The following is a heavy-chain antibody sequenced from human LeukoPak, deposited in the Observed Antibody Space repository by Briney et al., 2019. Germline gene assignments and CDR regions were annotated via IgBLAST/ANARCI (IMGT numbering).Heavy chain of an antibody. J-gene: IGHJ4*02. CDR1: GNTFTSYG. D-gene: IGHD3-3*01. Sequence: ASVKVSCKASGNTFTSYGISWVRQAPGQGLEWMGWISAYNGNTNYAQKLQGRVTMTTDTSTSTAYMELRSRRSDDTAVYYCASGDDFWSGYWNWGQGTLVTVSS. V-gene: IGHV1-18*01. CDR3: ASGDDFWSGYWN. CDR2: ISAYNGNT.